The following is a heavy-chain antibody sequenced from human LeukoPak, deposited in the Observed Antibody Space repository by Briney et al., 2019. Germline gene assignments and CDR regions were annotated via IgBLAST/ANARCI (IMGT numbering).Heavy chain of an antibody. CDR3: AREPPHYYDSSGYYYYYGMDV. CDR2: IYYSGST. CDR1: GGSISSYY. D-gene: IGHD3-22*01. V-gene: IGHV4-59*01. J-gene: IGHJ6*02. Sequence: SETLSLTCTVSGGSISSYYWSWIRQPPGKGLEWIGYIYYSGSTNYNPSLKSRVTISVDTSKNQFSLKLSSVIAADTAVYYCAREPPHYYDSSGYYYYYGMDVWGQGTTVTVSS.